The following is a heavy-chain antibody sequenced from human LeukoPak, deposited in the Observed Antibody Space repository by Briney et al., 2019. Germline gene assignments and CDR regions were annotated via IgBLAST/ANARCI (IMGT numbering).Heavy chain of an antibody. D-gene: IGHD4-11*01. CDR1: GGSISSSSYY. V-gene: IGHV4-39*07. J-gene: IGHJ6*03. Sequence: SETLSLTCTVSGGSISSSSYYWGWIRQPPGKGLEWIGSIYYSGSTYYNLSLKSRVTISVDTSKNQFSLKLSSVTAADTAVYYCARVSRPNYSNVGYYYYMDVWGKGTTVTVSS. CDR3: ARVSRPNYSNVGYYYYMDV. CDR2: IYYSGST.